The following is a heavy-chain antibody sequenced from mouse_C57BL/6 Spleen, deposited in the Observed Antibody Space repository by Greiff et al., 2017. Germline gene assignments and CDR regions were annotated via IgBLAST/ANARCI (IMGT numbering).Heavy chain of an antibody. CDR3: TTVSSYWYFDV. CDR2: IDPENGDT. V-gene: IGHV14-4*01. D-gene: IGHD1-1*01. Sequence: EVQLQQSGAELVRPGASVKLSCTASGFNIKDDYMHWVKQRPEQGLEWIGWIDPENGDTEYASKFQGKATITADTSSNTAYLQLSSRTSEDTAVYYCTTVSSYWYFDVWGTGTTVTVSS. CDR1: GFNIKDDY. J-gene: IGHJ1*03.